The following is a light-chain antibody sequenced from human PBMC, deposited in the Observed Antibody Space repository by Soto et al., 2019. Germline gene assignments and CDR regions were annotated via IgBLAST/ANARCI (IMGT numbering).Light chain of an antibody. J-gene: IGKJ1*01. CDR1: QTISRW. CDR3: QHYNTYPWT. V-gene: IGKV1-5*01. Sequence: DIHFIKSPATLSASVGDRVSITCRANQTISRWLAWYQQKPGKAPKFLIYDASTLESGVPSRFSGSGSETEFTLTISSLQPDDFATYYCQHYNTYPWTFGQGTKVDI. CDR2: DAS.